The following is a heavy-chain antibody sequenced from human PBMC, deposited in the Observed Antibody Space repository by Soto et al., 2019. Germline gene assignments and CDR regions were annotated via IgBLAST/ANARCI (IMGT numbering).Heavy chain of an antibody. CDR3: AARVAQGY. Sequence: GGSLRLSCATSGFTFSSYAMNWVRQAPWKGLEWVSAISDSGGNIYYADSVKGRFTISRDNSKNTLYLQMNSLRAEDTAVYYCAARVAQGYWGQGTLVTVSS. D-gene: IGHD3-3*01. J-gene: IGHJ4*02. CDR1: GFTFSSYA. CDR2: ISDSGGNI. V-gene: IGHV3-23*01.